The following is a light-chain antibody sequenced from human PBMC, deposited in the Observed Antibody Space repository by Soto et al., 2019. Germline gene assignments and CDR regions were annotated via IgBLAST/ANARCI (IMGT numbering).Light chain of an antibody. CDR3: GSWDSSLSAYV. CDR2: SNN. J-gene: IGLJ1*01. Sequence: QSVLTQPPSASGTPGQRVTISCSGSSSNIGSNYVYWYQQLPGTAPKLLIYSNNQRPSGVPDRFSGSKSGTSASLAISGLQSEDEADYYCGSWDSSLSAYVFGTGTKVTVL. V-gene: IGLV1-47*02. CDR1: SSNIGSNY.